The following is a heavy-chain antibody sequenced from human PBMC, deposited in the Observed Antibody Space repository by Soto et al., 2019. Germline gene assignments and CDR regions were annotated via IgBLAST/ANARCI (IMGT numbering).Heavy chain of an antibody. D-gene: IGHD3-22*01. CDR1: GGSISSSNW. V-gene: IGHV4-4*02. CDR2: IYHSGTT. Sequence: PSETPSLTCAVSGGSISSSNWWSWVRPPPGKGLEWIGEIYHSGTTYQNPSLKSRVTLSVDTSKNHFSLNLNSVTAADTAVYYCTGAYYDIDGYILDPWGQGTSVTVSS. J-gene: IGHJ5*02. CDR3: TGAYYDIDGYILDP.